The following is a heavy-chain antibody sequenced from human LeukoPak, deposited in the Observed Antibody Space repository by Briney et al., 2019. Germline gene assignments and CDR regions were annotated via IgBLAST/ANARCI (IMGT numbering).Heavy chain of an antibody. D-gene: IGHD5-18*01. CDR1: GYTFNTCG. CDR2: ISPSGGST. CDR3: ARDPDTAMVSADY. V-gene: IGHV1-46*02. Sequence: ASVKVSCKASGYTFNTCGITWVRQAPGQGPEWMGVISPSGGSTTYAQKFQGRVTLTRDMSTSTDYLELSSLRSEDTAVYYCARDPDTAMVSADYWGQGTLVTVSS. J-gene: IGHJ4*02.